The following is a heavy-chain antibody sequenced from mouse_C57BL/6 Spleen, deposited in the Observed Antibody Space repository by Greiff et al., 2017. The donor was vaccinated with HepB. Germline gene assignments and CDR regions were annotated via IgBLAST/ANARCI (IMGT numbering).Heavy chain of an antibody. CDR3: ARSKKRVATDFDY. CDR1: GYTFTSYW. D-gene: IGHD1-1*01. Sequence: VQLQQSGAELVKAGASVKMSCKASGYTFTSYWMHWVKQRLGQGLEWFAETNPTNGRTYYNEKFKSKATLTVDKSSSTAYMLLSGPTFEDSAVYYCARSKKRVATDFDYLCQGTTLT. V-gene: IGHV1S81*02. J-gene: IGHJ2*01. CDR2: TNPTNGRT.